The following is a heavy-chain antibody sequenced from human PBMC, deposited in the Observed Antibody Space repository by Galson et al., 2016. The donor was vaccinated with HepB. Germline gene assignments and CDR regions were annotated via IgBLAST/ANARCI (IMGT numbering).Heavy chain of an antibody. Sequence: SLRLSCAASGFTLTNYGMHWVRQAPGKGLEWVADIWSNGNNKYYADSVRGRFSVSRDKAKNTLYMQMNSLRAEDTAVYYCARDPMRFAFDLWGQGTMVTVSS. CDR1: GFTLTNYG. J-gene: IGHJ3*01. CDR2: IWSNGNNK. CDR3: ARDPMRFAFDL. V-gene: IGHV3-33*01.